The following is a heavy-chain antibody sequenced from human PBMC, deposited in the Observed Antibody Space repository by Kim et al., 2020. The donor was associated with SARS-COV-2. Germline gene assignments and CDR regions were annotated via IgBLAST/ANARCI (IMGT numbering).Heavy chain of an antibody. V-gene: IGHV3-64D*06. Sequence: DSVKGRFTISRDNSKNTLYPQMSSLRAEDTAVYYCVKGYGSGSYQAYDYWGQGTLVTVSS. CDR3: VKGYGSGSYQAYDY. J-gene: IGHJ4*02. D-gene: IGHD3-10*01.